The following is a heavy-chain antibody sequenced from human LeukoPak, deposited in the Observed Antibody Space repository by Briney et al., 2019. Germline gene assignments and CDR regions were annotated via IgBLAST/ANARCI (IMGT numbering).Heavy chain of an antibody. D-gene: IGHD3-10*02. Sequence: SETLSLTCAVYGGSFSGYYWNWIRQPPGKGLEWIGEINHSGSTNYNPSLKSRVTISVDTSKNQFSLKLSSVTAADTAVYYCARGPRVFSRPNYYYYYYYMDVWGKGTTVTVSS. CDR3: ARGPRVFSRPNYYYYYYYMDV. J-gene: IGHJ6*03. CDR2: INHSGST. V-gene: IGHV4-34*01. CDR1: GGSFSGYY.